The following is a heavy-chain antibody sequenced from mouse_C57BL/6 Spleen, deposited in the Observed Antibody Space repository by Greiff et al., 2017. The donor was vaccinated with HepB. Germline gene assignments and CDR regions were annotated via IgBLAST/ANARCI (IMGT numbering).Heavy chain of an antibody. V-gene: IGHV2-2*01. J-gene: IGHJ4*01. D-gene: IGHD6-1*01. CDR2: IWSGGST. CDR3: ARALSYSFYAMDY. Sequence: VQRVESGPGLVQPSQRLSITCTVSGFSLTSYGVHWVRQSPGKGLEWLGVIWSGGSTDYNAAFISRLSISKDNSKSQVFFKMNSLQADDTAIYYCARALSYSFYAMDYWGQGTSVTVSS. CDR1: GFSLTSYG.